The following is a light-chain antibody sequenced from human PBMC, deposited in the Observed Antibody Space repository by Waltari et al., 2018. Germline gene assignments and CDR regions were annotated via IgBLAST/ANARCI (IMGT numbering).Light chain of an antibody. J-gene: IGLJ3*02. CDR3: AAWDDSLSGLV. V-gene: IGLV1-47*01. CDR1: SSNIGSNY. Sequence: QSVLTQPLSASGTPGQKVTISCNGSSSNIGSNYVYWYQQLPGTAPKLLIFKNNQRPSGVPDRFSDSKSGTSASLAINGLRSEDEADYYCAAWDDSLSGLVLGGGTKVTVL. CDR2: KNN.